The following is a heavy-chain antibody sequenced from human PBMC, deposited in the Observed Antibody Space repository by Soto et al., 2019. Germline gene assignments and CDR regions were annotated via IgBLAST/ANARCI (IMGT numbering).Heavy chain of an antibody. Sequence: QVQLVESGGGVVQPGRSLRLSCAASGFTFTNFAMHWVRQAPGKGLEWVTLISYDGSFKSYADFVKGRFTISRDDSKNTLYLQMDSLTTDDTAVYYCARERTGVYPHSWGQGTLVTVSS. D-gene: IGHD2-8*02. CDR3: ARERTGVYPHS. CDR2: ISYDGSFK. CDR1: GFTFTNFA. J-gene: IGHJ4*02. V-gene: IGHV3-30*04.